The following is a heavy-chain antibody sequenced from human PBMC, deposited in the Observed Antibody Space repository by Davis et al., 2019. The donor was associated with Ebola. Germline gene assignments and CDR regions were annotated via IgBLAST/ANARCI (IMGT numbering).Heavy chain of an antibody. CDR2: IYRDERT. V-gene: IGHV3-53*01. CDR1: GFTFSSYS. CDR3: ARPLLRDYGMDV. J-gene: IGHJ6*04. Sequence: PGGSLRLSCAASGFTFSSYSMNWVRQAPGKGLEWVSVIYRDERTYYADSVKGRFTVSRDNSENMLYLQMSTLRAEDTAVYYCARPLLRDYGMDVWGKGTTVTVSS. D-gene: IGHD2-21*01.